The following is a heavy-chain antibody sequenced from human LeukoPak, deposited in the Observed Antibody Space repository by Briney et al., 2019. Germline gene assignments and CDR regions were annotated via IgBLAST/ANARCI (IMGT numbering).Heavy chain of an antibody. V-gene: IGHV3-53*04. Sequence: GGSLRLSCAASLFPLSSNYMSLVRQAPRKGLEWVSVIYSGCSTYYADSVKGRFTISRHNSKNTLYLQMKSLRAEDTAVYYCGRSDYGSEDYWGQGTLVTVSS. CDR1: LFPLSSNY. CDR3: GRSDYGSEDY. J-gene: IGHJ4*02. D-gene: IGHD3-10*01. CDR2: IYSGCST.